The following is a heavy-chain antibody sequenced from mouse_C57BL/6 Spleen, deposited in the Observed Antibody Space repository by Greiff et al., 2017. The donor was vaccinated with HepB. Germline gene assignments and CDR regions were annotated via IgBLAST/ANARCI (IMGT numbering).Heavy chain of an antibody. Sequence: QVQLQQSGAELVKPGASVKLSCKASGYTFTSYWIHWVKQRPGQGLEWIGMIHPNSGSTNYNEKFKIKATLTVDKSSSTAYMQLSSLTSEDSAVYYCARPHYYGSSLAWFAYWGQGTLVTVSA. D-gene: IGHD1-1*01. V-gene: IGHV1-64*01. CDR3: ARPHYYGSSLAWFAY. J-gene: IGHJ3*01. CDR1: GYTFTSYW. CDR2: IHPNSGST.